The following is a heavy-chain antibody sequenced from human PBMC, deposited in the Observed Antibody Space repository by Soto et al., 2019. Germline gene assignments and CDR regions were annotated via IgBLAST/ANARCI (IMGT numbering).Heavy chain of an antibody. J-gene: IGHJ6*02. V-gene: IGHV4-4*02. CDR2: IYHSGST. D-gene: IGHD2-2*02. Sequence: PSETLSLTCAVSGGSISSSNWWSWVRQPPGKGLEWIGEIYHSGSTNYNPSLKSRVTISVDKSKNQFSLKLSSVTAADTAVYYCARSGPYCSSTSCYMGYYYYGMDVWGQGTTVTVSS. CDR3: ARSGPYCSSTSCYMGYYYYGMDV. CDR1: GGSISSSNW.